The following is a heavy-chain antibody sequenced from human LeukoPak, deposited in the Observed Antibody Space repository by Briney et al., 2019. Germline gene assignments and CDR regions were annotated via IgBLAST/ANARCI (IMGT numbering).Heavy chain of an antibody. CDR3: ARRGWSLANWFDP. CDR2: LNSDGSSK. J-gene: IGHJ5*02. V-gene: IGHV3-74*01. D-gene: IGHD6-19*01. CDR1: GFTFSSYW. Sequence: PGGSLRLSCAASGFTFSSYWMHWVRQAPGKGLVGVSRLNSDGSSKSYADSVRGRFTSSRDNAKNTLDLQMHSRSAEDAAVCHCARRGWSLANWFDPWGQGPLVTVSS.